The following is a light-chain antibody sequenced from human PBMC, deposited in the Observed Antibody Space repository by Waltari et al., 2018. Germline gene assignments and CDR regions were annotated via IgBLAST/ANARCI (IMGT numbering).Light chain of an antibody. J-gene: IGKJ5*01. CDR1: QSVSSSY. CDR3: QQYAGSPKT. Sequence: EIVLTQSPGTLSLSPGARATLSCRASQSVSSSYLAWYQQKPGQAPRLLIYGASSRATGIPDRFSGSGSGTDFTLTISRLEPEDFAVYYCQQYAGSPKTFGQGTRLEIK. V-gene: IGKV3-20*01. CDR2: GAS.